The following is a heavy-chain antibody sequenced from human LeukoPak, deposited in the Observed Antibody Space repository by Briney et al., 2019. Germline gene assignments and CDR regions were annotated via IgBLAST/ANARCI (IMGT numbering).Heavy chain of an antibody. V-gene: IGHV3-7*01. D-gene: IGHD2-15*01. CDR2: IKQDGSEK. J-gene: IGHJ4*02. CDR3: ARVNRYCSDGICSHFDY. Sequence: SGGSLRLSCAASGFTFRDYLMSWVRQAPGKGLEWVANIKQDGSEKYYVDSVKGRFTISRDIAKNSLYLQVNTLRDEDTAVYYCARVNRYCSDGICSHFDYWGQGTLVTVSS. CDR1: GFTFRDYL.